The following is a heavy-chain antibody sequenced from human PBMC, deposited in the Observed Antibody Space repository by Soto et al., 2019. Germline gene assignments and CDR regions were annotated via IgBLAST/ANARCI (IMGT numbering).Heavy chain of an antibody. Sequence: GGSLRLSCVASGLTFGSRAMSWVRQSPGEGLEWVSNITDTGGDAKYADSVRGRFAISRDNSKNTLYLRMSAPRAEDSAIYFCVRGSKDSYPGSRIFDFWGRGTLVTVSS. CDR2: ITDTGGDA. V-gene: IGHV3-23*01. CDR1: GLTFGSRA. CDR3: VRGSKDSYPGSRIFDF. J-gene: IGHJ4*02. D-gene: IGHD3-10*01.